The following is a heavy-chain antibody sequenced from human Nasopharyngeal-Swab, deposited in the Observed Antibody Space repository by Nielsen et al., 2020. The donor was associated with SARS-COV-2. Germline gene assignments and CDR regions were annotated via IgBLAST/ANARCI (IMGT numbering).Heavy chain of an antibody. J-gene: IGHJ4*02. V-gene: IGHV3-23*01. Sequence: GESLKISCAASGFTFSSYAMSWVRQAPGKGLEWVSAISGSGGSTYYADSVKGRFTISRDNAKNSLYLQMNSLRAEDTAVYYCASSPITMVRGVTDYWGQGTLVTVSS. CDR2: ISGSGGST. D-gene: IGHD3-10*01. CDR3: ASSPITMVRGVTDY. CDR1: GFTFSSYA.